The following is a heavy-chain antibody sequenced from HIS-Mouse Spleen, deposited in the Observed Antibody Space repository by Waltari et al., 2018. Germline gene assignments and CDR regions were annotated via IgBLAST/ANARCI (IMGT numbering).Heavy chain of an antibody. J-gene: IGHJ4*02. V-gene: IGHV3-15*01. Sequence: EVQLVESGGGLVKPGGSLSLSCAAAGFTFSNAWMSWVRQAPGEGLEWVGRIKSKTDGGTTDCAAPVKGRFTISRDDSKNTLYLQMNSLKTEDTAVYYCTTGSWEGRDYWGQGTLVTVSS. CDR3: TTGSWEGRDY. CDR1: GFTFSNAW. CDR2: IKSKTDGGTT. D-gene: IGHD1-26*01.